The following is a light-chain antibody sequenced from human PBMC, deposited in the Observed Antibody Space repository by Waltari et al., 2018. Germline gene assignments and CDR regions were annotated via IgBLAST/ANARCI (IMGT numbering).Light chain of an antibody. CDR2: LAS. J-gene: IGKJ2*01. V-gene: IGKV4-1*01. CDR3: QQYFGTPVT. Sequence: DIVMTQSPDSLAVSLGEKATINCKSSQTVLYSDNNNYLGWYQQKVGQPPKVLIKLASTRESGVPDRFSGSGSGTDFTLTINNLQAEDVAIYYCQQYFGTPVTFGQGTKLEIK. CDR1: QTVLYSDNNNY.